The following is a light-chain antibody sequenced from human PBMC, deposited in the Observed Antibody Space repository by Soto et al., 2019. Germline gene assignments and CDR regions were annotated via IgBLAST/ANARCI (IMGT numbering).Light chain of an antibody. V-gene: IGKV1-6*01. Sequence: AIQMTQSPSSRSGSVGDIVTMAGRASQGIRTDLGWYQQKPGRAPKLLIYSASSLQSGVPSRFTGTASGTDFTLTISSLQPEDFATYYCLQDFNYPWTFGQGTKVDI. CDR1: QGIRTD. CDR2: SAS. J-gene: IGKJ1*01. CDR3: LQDFNYPWT.